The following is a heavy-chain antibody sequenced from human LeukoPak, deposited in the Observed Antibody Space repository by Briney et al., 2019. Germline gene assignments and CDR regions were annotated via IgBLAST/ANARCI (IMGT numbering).Heavy chain of an antibody. V-gene: IGHV3-11*04. D-gene: IGHD3-10*01. CDR1: GFTFSDYY. CDR3: AKDHGLWFGESLDY. Sequence: GGSLRLSCAASGFTFSDYYMSWIRQAPGKGLEWVSYISSSGSTIYYADSVKGRFTISRDNSKNTLYLQMNSLRAEDTAVYYCAKDHGLWFGESLDYWGQGTLVTVSS. J-gene: IGHJ4*02. CDR2: ISSSGSTI.